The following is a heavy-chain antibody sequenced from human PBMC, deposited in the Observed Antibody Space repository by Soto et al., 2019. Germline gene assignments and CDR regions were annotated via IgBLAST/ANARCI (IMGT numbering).Heavy chain of an antibody. CDR3: ARGGGYSGYPGVDYYYGMDV. D-gene: IGHD5-12*01. CDR2: ISASGDST. Sequence: GGSLRLSCAASGFTFSSIDMNWVRQAPGKGLEWVSIISASGDSTSYADSVKGRFTVSRDNSENTLYLQMDSLRSEDTAVYYCARGGGYSGYPGVDYYYGMDVWGQGTTVTVSS. J-gene: IGHJ6*02. V-gene: IGHV3-23*01. CDR1: GFTFSSID.